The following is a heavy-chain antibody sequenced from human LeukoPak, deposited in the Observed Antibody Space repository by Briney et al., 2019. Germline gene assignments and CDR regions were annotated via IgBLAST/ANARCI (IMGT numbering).Heavy chain of an antibody. CDR1: GYTFTSCG. CDR2: INAGNGNT. Sequence: ASVKVSCKASGYTFTSCGISWVRQAPGQGLEWMGWINAGNGNTKYSQKFQGRVTITRDTSASTAYMELSSLRSEDTAVYYCARELRAFDYWGQGTPVTVSS. D-gene: IGHD4-17*01. V-gene: IGHV1-3*01. CDR3: ARELRAFDY. J-gene: IGHJ4*02.